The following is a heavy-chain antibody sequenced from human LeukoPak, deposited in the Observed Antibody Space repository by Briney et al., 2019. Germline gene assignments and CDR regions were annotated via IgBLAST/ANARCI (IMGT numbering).Heavy chain of an antibody. D-gene: IGHD3-10*02. Sequence: PGGSLRLSCAASGFTLGSYSMKWVRQAPGKGLEWVSFISSSSSYIYYADSVKGRFTISRDNAKNSLYLQMNSLRAEDTAAYYCARGTMFPYYFDYWGQGTLVTVSS. CDR2: ISSSSSYI. V-gene: IGHV3-21*01. CDR3: ARGTMFPYYFDY. J-gene: IGHJ4*02. CDR1: GFTLGSYS.